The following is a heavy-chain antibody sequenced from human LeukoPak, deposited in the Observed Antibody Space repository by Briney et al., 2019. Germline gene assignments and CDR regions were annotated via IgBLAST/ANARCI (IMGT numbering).Heavy chain of an antibody. CDR2: ISTYNGNT. V-gene: IGHV1-18*01. CDR3: ARDRMDTGTYFDY. Sequence: ASVKVSCKSSGYTFTTYGITWVRQAPGQGLEWTGWISTYNGNTNYAQKLQGRVTMTTDTSTSTAYMELRSLRSDDTAMYYCARDRMDTGTYFDYWGQGTLVTVSS. J-gene: IGHJ4*02. CDR1: GYTFTTYG. D-gene: IGHD5-18*01.